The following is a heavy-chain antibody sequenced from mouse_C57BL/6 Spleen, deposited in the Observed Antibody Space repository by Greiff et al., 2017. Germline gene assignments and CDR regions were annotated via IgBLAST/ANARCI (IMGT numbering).Heavy chain of an antibody. V-gene: IGHV1-54*01. J-gene: IGHJ3*01. CDR2: INPGSGGT. Sequence: QVQLQQSGAELVRPGTSVKVSCKASGYAFTNYLIEWVKQRPGQGLEWIGVINPGSGGTNYNEKFKGKATLTADKSSSTAYMQLSSLTSEDSAVYFCASGDDGRGFAYWGQGTLVTVSA. CDR3: ASGDDGRGFAY. D-gene: IGHD1-1*01. CDR1: GYAFTNYL.